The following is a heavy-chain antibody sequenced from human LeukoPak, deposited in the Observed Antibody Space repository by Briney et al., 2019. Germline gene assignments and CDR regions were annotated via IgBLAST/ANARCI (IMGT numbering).Heavy chain of an antibody. CDR1: GGSISSRSYY. Sequence: SETLSLTCSVSGGSISSRSYYWGWIRQPPGKGLERIASIDYIGYNYYSPSLKSRVTMSADTSKNQFSLKLSSVTAADTAVYYCARVQLAAAGDWSSYKWFDPWGQGTLVTVSS. CDR3: ARVQLAAAGDWSSYKWFDP. CDR2: IDYIGYN. D-gene: IGHD6-13*01. V-gene: IGHV4-39*07. J-gene: IGHJ5*02.